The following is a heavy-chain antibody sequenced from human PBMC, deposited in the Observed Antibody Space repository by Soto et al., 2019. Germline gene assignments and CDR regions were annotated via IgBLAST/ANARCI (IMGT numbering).Heavy chain of an antibody. D-gene: IGHD5-12*01. CDR3: ANEKYPYDLKDV. V-gene: IGHV1-46*01. CDR2: INPNTDIT. J-gene: IGHJ4*02. Sequence: ASFKVSCKASGYTFTSYYIHWVRQAPGQGPEWMGMINPNTDITTYEQKFQHRLTVTRDSSTSTVYKELSSLRSDDTAATYCANEKYPYDLKDVWGQGTLVTVSS. CDR1: GYTFTSYY.